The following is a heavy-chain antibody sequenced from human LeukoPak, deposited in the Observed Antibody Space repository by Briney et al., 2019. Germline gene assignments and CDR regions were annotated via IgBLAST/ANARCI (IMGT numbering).Heavy chain of an antibody. V-gene: IGHV4-39*07. Sequence: SETLSLTCTVSGGSISSYYWGWIRQPPGKGLEWIGSIYYSGSTYYNPSLKSRVTISVDTSKNQFSLKLSSVTAADTAVYYCASATRMYCSSTSCLGDAFDIWGQGTMVTVSS. J-gene: IGHJ3*02. D-gene: IGHD2-2*01. CDR2: IYYSGST. CDR1: GGSISSYY. CDR3: ASATRMYCSSTSCLGDAFDI.